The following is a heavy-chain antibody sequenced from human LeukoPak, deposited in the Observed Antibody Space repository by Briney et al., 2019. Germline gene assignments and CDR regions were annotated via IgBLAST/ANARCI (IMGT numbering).Heavy chain of an antibody. Sequence: GGSLRLSCEASGFTFSSYWMNWVRQAPGKGLEWVANIRQDGSEKRYVDSVKGRFSISRDNAKNALYLQMTSLTAEDTAVYYCAKDWAYGDYPLNYWGQGTLVTVSS. CDR2: IRQDGSEK. CDR1: GFTFSSYW. CDR3: AKDWAYGDYPLNY. J-gene: IGHJ4*02. D-gene: IGHD4-17*01. V-gene: IGHV3-7*03.